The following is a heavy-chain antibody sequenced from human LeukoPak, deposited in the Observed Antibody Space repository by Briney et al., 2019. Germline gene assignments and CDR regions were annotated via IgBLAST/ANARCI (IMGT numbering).Heavy chain of an antibody. V-gene: IGHV4-4*07. CDR3: ARVEEQWLVGDY. CDR2: IYTSGST. Sequence: SETLSLTCTVSGGSISSYYWSGIRQPAGKGLEWIGRIYTSGSTNYNPSLKSRVTMSVDTSKNQFSLKLSSVTAADTAVYYCARVEEQWLVGDYWGQGTLVTVSS. CDR1: GGSISSYY. J-gene: IGHJ4*02. D-gene: IGHD6-19*01.